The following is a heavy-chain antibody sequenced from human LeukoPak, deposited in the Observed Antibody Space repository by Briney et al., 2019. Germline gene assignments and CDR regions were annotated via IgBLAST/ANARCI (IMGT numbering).Heavy chain of an antibody. D-gene: IGHD3-22*01. J-gene: IGHJ4*02. CDR3: ARDHYYYDSSGYYYYFDY. CDR1: GFTFTTYR. V-gene: IGHV3-21*01. Sequence: PGGSLRLSCAASGFTFTTYRMEWVRQAPGKGLEWVSSISSSSSYTYYADSVKGRFTISRDNAKNSLYLQMNSLRAEDTAVYYCARDHYYYDSSGYYYYFDYWGQGTLVTVSS. CDR2: ISSSSSYT.